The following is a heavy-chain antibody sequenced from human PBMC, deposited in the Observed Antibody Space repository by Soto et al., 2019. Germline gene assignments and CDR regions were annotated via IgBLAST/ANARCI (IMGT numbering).Heavy chain of an antibody. D-gene: IGHD6-6*01. J-gene: IGHJ6*02. V-gene: IGHV4-59*08. CDR1: GGTISSYY. CDR2: IYYSGST. CDR3: ARHVSFSSSHYTLDYYGMDV. Sequence: LTCTVSGGTISSYYCSWIRQPPGKGLEWIGYIYYSGSTNYNPSLKSRVTISVDTSKNQFSLQWSSLKASDTAMYYCARHVSFSSSHYTLDYYGMDVWGQGTTVTVSS.